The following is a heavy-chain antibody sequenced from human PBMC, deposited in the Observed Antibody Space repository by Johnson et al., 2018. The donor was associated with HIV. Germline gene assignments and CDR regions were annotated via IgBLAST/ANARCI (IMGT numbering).Heavy chain of an antibody. D-gene: IGHD6-19*01. Sequence: QVQLVESGGGVVQPGRSLRLSCAASGFTFSSYAMHWVRQAPCKGLEWVAVISYDGSNKYYADSVKGRFTISSDNSKNTLYLQMNSLRAEDTAVYYCARDSPYSSGYGGDAFDIWGQGTMVTVSS. CDR2: ISYDGSNK. J-gene: IGHJ3*02. CDR3: ARDSPYSSGYGGDAFDI. V-gene: IGHV3-30*14. CDR1: GFTFSSYA.